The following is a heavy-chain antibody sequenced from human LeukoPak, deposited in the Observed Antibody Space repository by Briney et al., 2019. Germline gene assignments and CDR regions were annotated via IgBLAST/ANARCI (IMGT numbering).Heavy chain of an antibody. Sequence: SETLSLTCTVSGGSISSYYWSWIRQPPGKGLEWIASISYSRTAYYNPSLKSRVTVSVDTSNNQFSLKLSSVTAADTALYYCARGYDYPDYWGQGTLLTVSS. D-gene: IGHD5-12*01. V-gene: IGHV4-59*04. CDR2: ISYSRTA. CDR3: ARGYDYPDY. CDR1: GGSISSYY. J-gene: IGHJ4*02.